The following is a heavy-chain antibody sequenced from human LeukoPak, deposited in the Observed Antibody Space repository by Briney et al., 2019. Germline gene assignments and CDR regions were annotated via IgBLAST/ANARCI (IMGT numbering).Heavy chain of an antibody. D-gene: IGHD5-12*01. Sequence: ASVKVSCKVSGNPLSEVSLHWVRQAPGKGLEWMGGFDPEDEEIIYAPKFQARVTLTADESTNTVFMRLTSLRSDDTAVYYCATDRSGYDLGYYGVDVWGRGTTVTVS. CDR1: GNPLSEVS. V-gene: IGHV1-24*01. J-gene: IGHJ6*02. CDR2: FDPEDEEI. CDR3: ATDRSGYDLGYYGVDV.